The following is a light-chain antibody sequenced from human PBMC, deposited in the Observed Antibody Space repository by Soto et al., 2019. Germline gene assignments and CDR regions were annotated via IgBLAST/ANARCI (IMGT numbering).Light chain of an antibody. CDR1: QSISSY. J-gene: IGKJ4*01. CDR2: AAS. Sequence: DIQMTQSPSSLSASIGDRVTITCRASQSISSYLNWYQQKPGKAPKLLIYAASSLQSGVPSRFSGSGSGTDFTLTINSLQREDFATYYCQQSYSSPCTFGGGTKVDI. CDR3: QQSYSSPCT. V-gene: IGKV1-39*01.